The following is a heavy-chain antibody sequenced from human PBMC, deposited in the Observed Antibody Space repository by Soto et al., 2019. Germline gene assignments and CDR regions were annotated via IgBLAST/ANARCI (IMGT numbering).Heavy chain of an antibody. D-gene: IGHD2-15*01. CDR1: GGSISSISYY. CDR2: IYYSGST. V-gene: IGHV4-39*01. J-gene: IGHJ5*02. Sequence: QLQLQESGPGLVKPSETLSLTCTVSGGSISSISYYWGWIRQPPGQGLEWIGSIYYSGSTYYDPSLKSRVTISVYTSKSQFPLKLCSVTAAATAVYYCARSSVVVGERFDPWGQGNLVTVSS. CDR3: ARSSVVVGERFDP.